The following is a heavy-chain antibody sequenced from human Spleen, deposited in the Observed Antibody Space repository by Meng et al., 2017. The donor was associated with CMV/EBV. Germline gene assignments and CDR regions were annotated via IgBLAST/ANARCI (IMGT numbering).Heavy chain of an antibody. D-gene: IGHD6-13*01. CDR3: ARVDRDSSSWEFDY. CDR1: GGSISSSSYY. J-gene: IGHJ4*02. CDR2: IYYSGST. Sequence: GSLRLSXTVSGGSISSSSYYWGWIRQPPGKGLEWIGSIYYSGSTYYNPSLKSRVTISVDTSKNQFSLKLSSVTAADTAVYYCARVDRDSSSWEFDYWGQGTLVTVSS. V-gene: IGHV4-39*07.